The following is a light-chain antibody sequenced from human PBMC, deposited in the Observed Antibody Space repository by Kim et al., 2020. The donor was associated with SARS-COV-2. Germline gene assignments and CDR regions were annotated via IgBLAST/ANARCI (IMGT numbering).Light chain of an antibody. CDR1: QGINSN. J-gene: IGKJ4*01. CDR2: SAF. V-gene: IGKV1-9*01. CDR3: QQHHSFPLT. Sequence: VSRGDTVTITCRASQGINSNLAWYQQRPGKAPNLLIYSAFSLHSGVPSRFSGSGSGTDFTLTITSLQPEDFATYHCQQHHSFPLTFGGGTKVDIK.